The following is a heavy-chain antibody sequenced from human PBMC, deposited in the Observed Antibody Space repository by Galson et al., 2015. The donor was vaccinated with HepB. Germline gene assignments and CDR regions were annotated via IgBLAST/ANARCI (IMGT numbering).Heavy chain of an antibody. CDR3: ARTVKTPYSTSWYFDS. V-gene: IGHV6-1*01. J-gene: IGHJ4*02. CDR2: TYYKSNWYN. D-gene: IGHD6-13*01. CDR1: GDSVSSNSAA. Sequence: CAISGDSVSSNSAAWNWIRQSPSRGLEWLGRTYYKSNWYNDYAISMQSRITINPDTSKNQFSLQLNSVTPEDTAVYYCARTVKTPYSTSWYFDSWGQGTLVTVSS.